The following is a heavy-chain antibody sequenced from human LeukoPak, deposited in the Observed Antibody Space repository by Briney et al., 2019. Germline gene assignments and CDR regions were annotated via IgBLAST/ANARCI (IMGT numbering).Heavy chain of an antibody. D-gene: IGHD6-13*01. V-gene: IGHV4-34*01. CDR3: ARRNSSSWNFDY. CDR1: GGSFSGYY. CDR2: INHSGST. J-gene: IGHJ4*02. Sequence: SETLSLTCAVYGGSFSGYYWSWLRQPPGKGLEWIGEINHSGSTNYNPSLKSRVTISVDTSKNQFSLKLSSVPAADTAVYYCARRNSSSWNFDYWGQGTLVTVSS.